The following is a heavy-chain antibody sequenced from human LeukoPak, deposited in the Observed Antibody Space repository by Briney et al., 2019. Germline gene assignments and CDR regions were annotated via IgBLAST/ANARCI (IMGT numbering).Heavy chain of an antibody. CDR2: IKQDGSEK. Sequence: PGGSLRLSCAASGFTFSNYWMIWVRQAQGKGLEWVGNIKQDGSEKRYADYVRGRFSISRDNAQTSLYLQMNSLRAEDTAVYYCARASDPWLQLTWGQGTLVTVSS. CDR3: ARASDPWLQLT. D-gene: IGHD5-24*01. J-gene: IGHJ5*02. CDR1: GFTFSNYW. V-gene: IGHV3-7*05.